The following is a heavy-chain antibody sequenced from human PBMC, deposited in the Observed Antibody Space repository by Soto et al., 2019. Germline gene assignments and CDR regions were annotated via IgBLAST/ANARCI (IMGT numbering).Heavy chain of an antibody. CDR3: AREAIQDAFDI. D-gene: IGHD2-2*01. Sequence: GGSLRLSCAASGFTFSSYGMHWVRQAPGKGLEWVAVIWYDGSNKYYADSVKGRFTIARDNSKNTLYLQMNSLRAEDTAVYYCAREAIQDAFDIWGQGTMVTVSS. CDR1: GFTFSSYG. CDR2: IWYDGSNK. J-gene: IGHJ3*02. V-gene: IGHV3-33*01.